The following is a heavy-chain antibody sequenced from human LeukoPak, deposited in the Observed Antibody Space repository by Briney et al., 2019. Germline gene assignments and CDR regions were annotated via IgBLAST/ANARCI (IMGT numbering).Heavy chain of an antibody. Sequence: PSETLSLTCTVSGDSISSSSYYWGWIRQPPGKGLEWIGSVFYSGSTYYNPSLKSRVTISLDTSKNQFSLRLSSVTAADTAVYYCARGRCSGGSCYSAPFDYWGQGTLVTVSS. J-gene: IGHJ4*02. CDR3: ARGRCSGGSCYSAPFDY. CDR1: GDSISSSSYY. CDR2: VFYSGST. V-gene: IGHV4-39*07. D-gene: IGHD2-15*01.